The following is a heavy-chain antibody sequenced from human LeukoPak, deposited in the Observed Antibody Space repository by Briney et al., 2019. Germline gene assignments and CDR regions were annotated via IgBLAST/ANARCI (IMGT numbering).Heavy chain of an antibody. CDR1: RYTSRGNY. J-gene: IGHJ6*02. Sequence: SVSPSSTTSRYTSRGNYICWVREAPGQGLEWMGWINPNSGDTNYAQKFQGRVTMTRDTSISTAYMDLSGLISDDTAVYYCARGGSSSGSYGYGADAWGEGATVTVSS. D-gene: IGHD3-10*01. CDR2: INPNSGDT. CDR3: ARGGSSSGSYGYGADA. V-gene: IGHV1-2*02.